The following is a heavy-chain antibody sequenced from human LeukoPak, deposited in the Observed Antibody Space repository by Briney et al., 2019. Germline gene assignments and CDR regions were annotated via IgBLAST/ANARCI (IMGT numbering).Heavy chain of an antibody. V-gene: IGHV1-18*01. CDR2: ISGYNGNA. D-gene: IGHD6-13*01. CDR3: AREGAAAGTSNGGWFDP. CDR1: GYTFTSYG. Sequence: GASVKVSCKASGYTFTSYGISWVRQAPGQGLEWMGWISGYNGNANYAQKLQGRVTMTRDTSTSTVYMELSSLTSDDTAVYYCAREGAAAGTSNGGWFDPWGQGTLVTISS. J-gene: IGHJ5*02.